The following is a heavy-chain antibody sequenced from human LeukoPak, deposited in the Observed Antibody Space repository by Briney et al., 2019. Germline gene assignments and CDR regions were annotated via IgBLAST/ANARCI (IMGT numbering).Heavy chain of an antibody. D-gene: IGHD4-23*01. CDR2: IYYSGST. Sequence: PSQTLSLTCTVSGGSISSGGYYWSWIRQHPGKGLEWIGYIYYSGSTYYNPPLKSRVTISVDTSKNQFSLKLSSVAAADTAVYYCAREGVSGYGGNSARLVGMDVWGQGTTVTVSS. V-gene: IGHV4-31*03. CDR3: AREGVSGYGGNSARLVGMDV. CDR1: GGSISSGGYY. J-gene: IGHJ6*02.